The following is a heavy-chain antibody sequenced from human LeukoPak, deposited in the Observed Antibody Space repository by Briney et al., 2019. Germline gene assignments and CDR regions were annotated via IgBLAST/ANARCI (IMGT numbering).Heavy chain of an antibody. CDR1: GYTFTNYY. V-gene: IGHV1-46*01. Sequence: ASVKVSCKASGYTFTNYYMHWVRQAPGQGLEWMGVIDPSAGSTTYAQKFQGRVTITADESTCTAYMELSSLRSEDTAVYYCARAGVVARNYYYYMDVWGKGTTVTVSS. CDR2: IDPSAGST. D-gene: IGHD5-12*01. J-gene: IGHJ6*03. CDR3: ARAGVVARNYYYYMDV.